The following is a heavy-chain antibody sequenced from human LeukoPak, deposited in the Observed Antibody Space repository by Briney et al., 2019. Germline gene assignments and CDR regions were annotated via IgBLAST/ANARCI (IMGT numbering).Heavy chain of an antibody. CDR2: ISAYNGNT. J-gene: IGHJ4*02. CDR1: GYTFTSYG. CDR3: ASSRSGSYYVPFDY. Sequence: ASVKVSCKASGYTFTSYGISWVRQAPGQGLEWMGWISAYNGNTNYAQKLQGRVTITADESTSTAYMELSSLRSEDTAVYYCASSRSGSYYVPFDYWGQGTLVTVSS. D-gene: IGHD1-26*01. V-gene: IGHV1-18*01.